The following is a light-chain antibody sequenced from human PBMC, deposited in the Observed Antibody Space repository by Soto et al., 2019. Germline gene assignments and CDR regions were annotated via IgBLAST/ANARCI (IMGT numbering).Light chain of an antibody. CDR1: QSVSRY. J-gene: IGKJ4*01. CDR2: DAS. V-gene: IGKV3-11*01. Sequence: EIVMTPSPATLSVSPGERATLSCRASQSVSRYLAWYQQTPGQAPTLLIYDASYRATGIPARFSGSGSGTDFTLTISSLEPEDFAVYYCQQHANWPLTFGGGTKVDIK. CDR3: QQHANWPLT.